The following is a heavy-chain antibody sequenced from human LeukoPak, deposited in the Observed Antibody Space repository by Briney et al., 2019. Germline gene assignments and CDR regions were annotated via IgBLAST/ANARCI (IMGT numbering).Heavy chain of an antibody. CDR3: ARDRDPIRTAGTF. Sequence: SETLSLTCTVSGGSISTYYWSWIRQPPGKGLEWLGYVYYSGSTNYNPSFKSRVTISVDMSKNQFSLKLSSVTAADTAVYYCARDRDPIRTAGTFWGQGTLVTVSS. J-gene: IGHJ4*02. CDR2: VYYSGST. V-gene: IGHV4-59*12. D-gene: IGHD6-13*01. CDR1: GGSISTYY.